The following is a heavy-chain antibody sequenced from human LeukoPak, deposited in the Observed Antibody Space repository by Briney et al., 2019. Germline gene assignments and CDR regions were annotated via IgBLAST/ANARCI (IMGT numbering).Heavy chain of an antibody. Sequence: SETLSLTCTVSGGSISSYYWGWIRQPAGKGLEWIGRIYTSGSTNYNPSLKSRVTMSVDTSKNQFSLKLSSVTAADTAVYYCARDQTGYSSSWYFPHSYYYYYMDVWGKGTTVTVSS. CDR3: ARDQTGYSSSWYFPHSYYYYYMDV. CDR1: GGSISSYY. J-gene: IGHJ6*03. D-gene: IGHD6-13*01. V-gene: IGHV4-4*07. CDR2: IYTSGST.